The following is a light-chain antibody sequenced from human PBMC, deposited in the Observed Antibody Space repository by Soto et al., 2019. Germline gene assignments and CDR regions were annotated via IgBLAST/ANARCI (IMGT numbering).Light chain of an antibody. CDR2: AAS. V-gene: IGKV1-6*01. J-gene: IGKJ1*01. Sequence: AIQMTQSPSSLSASVGDRVTITCRASQGIRNDLGWYQQKPGKAPTLLIYAASSLQSGVPSRLSRSGSGTDFTLTLSSLQPEDFANYYCLQDYNYPWTSGQGTKVEIK. CDR3: LQDYNYPWT. CDR1: QGIRND.